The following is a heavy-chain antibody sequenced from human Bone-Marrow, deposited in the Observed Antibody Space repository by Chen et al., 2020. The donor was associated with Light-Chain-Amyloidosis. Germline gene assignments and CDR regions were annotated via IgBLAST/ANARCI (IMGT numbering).Heavy chain of an antibody. CDR1: GESFSGYY. CDR3: ASSGWYRGY. J-gene: IGHJ4*02. D-gene: IGHD6-19*01. CDR2: INHRGST. V-gene: IGHV4-34*02. Sequence: QVQLQQWGAGLLKPSETLSLTCAVYGESFSGYYWSWIHQPPGKALEWIGEINHRGSTTYNPSLKSRVIISVDTSRNQFSLRLNSVTAADTAVYYCASSGWYRGYWGQGTLVTVSS.